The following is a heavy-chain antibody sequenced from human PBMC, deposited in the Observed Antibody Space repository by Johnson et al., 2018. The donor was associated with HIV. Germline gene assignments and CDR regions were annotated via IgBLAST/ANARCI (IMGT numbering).Heavy chain of an antibody. CDR3: ARDRYCSSTSCTDAFDI. Sequence: QVHLVESGGGVVQPGRSLRLSCAASGFTFRNYAMHWVRQAPGKGLEWVAVIPYDGSNKYYADSVKGRFTISRDNSKNMLYLQMNSLRAEDTAVYYCARDRYCSSTSCTDAFDIWGQGTMVTVSS. CDR2: IPYDGSNK. J-gene: IGHJ3*02. D-gene: IGHD2-2*01. V-gene: IGHV3-30*04. CDR1: GFTFRNYA.